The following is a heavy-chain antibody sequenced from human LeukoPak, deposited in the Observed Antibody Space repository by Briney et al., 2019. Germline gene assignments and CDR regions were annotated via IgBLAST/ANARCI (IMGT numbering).Heavy chain of an antibody. J-gene: IGHJ4*02. Sequence: GGSLRLSCAASGFTFDDYAMHWVRQAPGKGLEWVSGISWNSGSIGYADSVKGRFTISRDNAKNSLYLQMNSLRAEDMALHYCAKGTDLLRSHFDYWGQGTLVTVSS. V-gene: IGHV3-9*03. CDR3: AKGTDLLRSHFDY. CDR1: GFTFDDYA. D-gene: IGHD4-17*01. CDR2: ISWNSGSI.